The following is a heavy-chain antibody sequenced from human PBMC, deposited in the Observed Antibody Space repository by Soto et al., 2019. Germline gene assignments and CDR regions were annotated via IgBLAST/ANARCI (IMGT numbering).Heavy chain of an antibody. D-gene: IGHD1-26*01. Sequence: QITLKESGPTLMKPTQTLTLTCTFSGFSLTTSGVGVGWIRQPPGKALEWLALIYWDDDKRYSPSLKSRLTITKDTSRNQVVLTMTNMDPVDTATYFCAHRDGFWEFDSWGQGTLVTVSS. CDR2: IYWDDDK. CDR1: GFSLTTSGVG. CDR3: AHRDGFWEFDS. J-gene: IGHJ5*01. V-gene: IGHV2-5*02.